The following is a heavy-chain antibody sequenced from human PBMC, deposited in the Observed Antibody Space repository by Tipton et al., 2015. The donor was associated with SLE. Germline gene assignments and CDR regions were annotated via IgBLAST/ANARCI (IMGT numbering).Heavy chain of an antibody. CDR2: INHSGST. CDR1: GGSISSGGYY. CDR3: ARGDPARVAFDI. V-gene: IGHV4-39*07. J-gene: IGHJ3*02. Sequence: TLSLTCTVSGGSISSGGYYWSWIRQPPGKGLEWIGEINHSGSTNYNPSLKSRVTISVDTSKNQFSLKLSSVTAADTAVYYCARGDPARVAFDIWGQGTMVTVSS. D-gene: IGHD6-6*01.